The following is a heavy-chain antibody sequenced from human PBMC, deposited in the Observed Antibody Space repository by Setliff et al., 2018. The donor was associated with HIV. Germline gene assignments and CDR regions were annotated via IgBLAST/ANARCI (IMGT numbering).Heavy chain of an antibody. J-gene: IGHJ5*02. CDR1: GASVSSYY. CDR3: ARFLHNWLDP. CDR2: FYSSGGT. Sequence: SETLSLTCTVSGASVSSYYWTWIRRPAGKGLEWIGRFYSSGGTYYNPSFDSRVSMSIDTSKNQFLLKLTSVTAADTAVYYCARFLHNWLDPWGQGTLVTVSS. V-gene: IGHV4-4*07.